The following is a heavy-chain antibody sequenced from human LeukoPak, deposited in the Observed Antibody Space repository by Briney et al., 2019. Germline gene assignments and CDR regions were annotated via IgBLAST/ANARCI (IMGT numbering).Heavy chain of an antibody. J-gene: IGHJ4*02. CDR1: GFTVSSNY. V-gene: IGHV3-53*01. Sequence: GGSLRLSCAASGFTVSSNYMSWGRQAPGKGLEWGSVIYSGGGTYYSDSVRGRFTISRDNSKNTMYLQMHSLRAEDTAVYYCARGGYYDFWSGYSGDYWGQGTLVTVSS. CDR2: IYSGGGT. D-gene: IGHD3-3*01. CDR3: ARGGYYDFWSGYSGDY.